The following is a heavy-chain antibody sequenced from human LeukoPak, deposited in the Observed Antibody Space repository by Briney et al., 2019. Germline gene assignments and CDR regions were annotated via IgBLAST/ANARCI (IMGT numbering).Heavy chain of an antibody. D-gene: IGHD6-13*01. CDR2: IYTSGST. J-gene: IGHJ6*03. Sequence: SETLSLTCTVSGGSISSYYWSWIRQPPGKGLEWIGYIYTSGSTNYNPSLKSRVTISVDTSKNQFSLKLSSVTAADTAVYYCARGKQQLGPFYYYYMDVWGEGTTVTVSS. CDR1: GGSISSYY. V-gene: IGHV4-4*09. CDR3: ARGKQQLGPFYYYYMDV.